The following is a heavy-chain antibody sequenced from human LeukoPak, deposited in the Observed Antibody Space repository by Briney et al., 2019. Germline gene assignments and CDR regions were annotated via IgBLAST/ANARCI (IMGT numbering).Heavy chain of an antibody. CDR3: ARHLVHSSLIDY. V-gene: IGHV4-59*08. Sequence: SETLSLTCTVSGGSISSYYWSWIRQPPGKGLEWIGYIYYSGSTNYNPSLKSRVTISVDTSKNQFSLKLSSVTAADTAVYYCARHLVHSSLIDYWGQGTLVTVSS. D-gene: IGHD6-13*01. CDR1: GGSISSYY. CDR2: IYYSGST. J-gene: IGHJ4*02.